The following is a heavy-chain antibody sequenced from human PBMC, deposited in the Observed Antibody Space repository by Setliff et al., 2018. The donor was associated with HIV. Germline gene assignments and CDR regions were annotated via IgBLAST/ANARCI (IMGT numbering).Heavy chain of an antibody. V-gene: IGHV1-46*01. CDR3: ARDTXXXXHH. J-gene: IGHJ5*02. Sequence: GASVKVSCKASGDIFTSYYMHWVRHAPGQGPEWMGVINPSGGSTIYAQKSQGRVTMTXXXXTSTVYMQLSTLRSEDTAVYYCARDTXXXXHHWGKGTXVTVSS. CDR1: GDIFTSYY. CDR2: INPSGGST.